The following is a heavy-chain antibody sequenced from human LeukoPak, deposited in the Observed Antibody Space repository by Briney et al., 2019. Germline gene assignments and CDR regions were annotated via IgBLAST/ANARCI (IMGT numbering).Heavy chain of an antibody. CDR1: GFTFSSYA. Sequence: GGSLRLSCAASGFTFSSYAMSWVRQAPGKGLEWVSAISGSGGSTYYADSVKGRFTISRDNSKNTLYLQMNSLRAEDTAVYYCARVSYYYGSGSYHYFDYWGQGTLVTVSS. CDR2: ISGSGGST. D-gene: IGHD3-10*01. CDR3: ARVSYYYGSGSYHYFDY. J-gene: IGHJ4*02. V-gene: IGHV3-23*01.